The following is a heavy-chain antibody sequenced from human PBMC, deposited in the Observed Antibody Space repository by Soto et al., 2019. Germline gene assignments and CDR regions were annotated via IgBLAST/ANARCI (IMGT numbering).Heavy chain of an antibody. Sequence: GSLRLSCAASGFTFSSYDMHWVRQAPGKGLEWVSAIGTAGDTYYPGSVKGRFTISRENAKNSLYLQMNSLRAEDTAVYYCARQYSSGWYGEAFDYWGQGTLVTVSS. J-gene: IGHJ4*02. V-gene: IGHV3-13*01. CDR2: IGTAGDT. CDR1: GFTFSSYD. D-gene: IGHD6-19*01. CDR3: ARQYSSGWYGEAFDY.